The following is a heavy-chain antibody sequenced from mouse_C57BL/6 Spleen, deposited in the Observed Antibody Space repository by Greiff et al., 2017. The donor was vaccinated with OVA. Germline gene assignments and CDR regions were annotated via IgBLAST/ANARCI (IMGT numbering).Heavy chain of an antibody. J-gene: IGHJ2*01. D-gene: IGHD2-2*01. V-gene: IGHV1-26*01. Sequence: EVKLQQSGPELVKPGASVKISCKASGYTFTDYYMNWVKQSHGKSLEWIGDINPNNGGTSYNQKFKGKATLTVDKSSSTAYMELRSLTSEDSAVYYSAKGGLYYGYDEGFFDYWGQGTTLTVSS. CDR1: GYTFTDYY. CDR3: AKGGLYYGYDEGFFDY. CDR2: INPNNGGT.